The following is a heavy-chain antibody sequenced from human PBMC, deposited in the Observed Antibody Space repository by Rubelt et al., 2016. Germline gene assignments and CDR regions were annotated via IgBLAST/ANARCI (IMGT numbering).Heavy chain of an antibody. V-gene: IGHV3-53*04. CDR2: ISSGGGT. Sequence: EVQLVESGGGLVQPGGSLRLSCAASGFTVSSHYMSWLRQAPGKGLEWVSVISSGGGTYYAESVTSRFIICRHNCKKALYLEVYSRADEDTAGYYCAGDRGYYYYMDDWGKGTTVTVSS. CDR3: AGDRGYYYYMDD. CDR1: GFTVSSHY. J-gene: IGHJ6*03.